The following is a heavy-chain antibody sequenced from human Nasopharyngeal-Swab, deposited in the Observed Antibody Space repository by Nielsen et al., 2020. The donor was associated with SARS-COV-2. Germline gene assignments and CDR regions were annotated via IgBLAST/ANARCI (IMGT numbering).Heavy chain of an antibody. CDR2: IGHDGNNK. CDR3: ASSPPGNYEAYFNY. D-gene: IGHD1-7*01. CDR1: GFTFSSYA. Sequence: GSLRLSCAAAGFTFSSYAMHWVRQAPGKGLEWVAVIGHDGNNKFYTDSVRGRFINSRDNSKNTLYLQMNSLTPDDTAVYYCASSPPGNYEAYFNYWGQGTLVTVSS. V-gene: IGHV3-30-3*01. J-gene: IGHJ4*02.